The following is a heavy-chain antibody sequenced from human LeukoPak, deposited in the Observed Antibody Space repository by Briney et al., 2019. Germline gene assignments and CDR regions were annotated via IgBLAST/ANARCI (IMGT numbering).Heavy chain of an antibody. CDR1: GGTFSSYA. J-gene: IGHJ4*02. CDR2: IIPIFGTA. V-gene: IGHV1-69*01. Sequence: SVKVSCRASGGTFSSYAISWVRQAPGQGLEWMGGIIPIFGTANYAQKFQGRVTITADESTSTAYMELSSLRSEDTAVYYCARNGFYYDSSGYYYPYYFDYWGQGTLVTVSS. D-gene: IGHD3-22*01. CDR3: ARNGFYYDSSGYYYPYYFDY.